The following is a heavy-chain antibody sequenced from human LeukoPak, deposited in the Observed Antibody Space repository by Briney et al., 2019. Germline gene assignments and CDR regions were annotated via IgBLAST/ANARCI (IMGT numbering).Heavy chain of an antibody. V-gene: IGHV4-30-4*01. J-gene: IGHJ6*04. D-gene: IGHD3-9*01. CDR3: ASRILTGVYYYGMDV. CDR2: IYYSGST. Sequence: SETLSLTCTVSGGSISSGDYYWSWIRQPPGKGLEWIGYIYYSGSTYYNPSLKSRVTISVDTSKNQFSLKLSSVTAADTAVYYCASRILTGVYYYGMDVWGKGTTVTVSS. CDR1: GGSISSGDYY.